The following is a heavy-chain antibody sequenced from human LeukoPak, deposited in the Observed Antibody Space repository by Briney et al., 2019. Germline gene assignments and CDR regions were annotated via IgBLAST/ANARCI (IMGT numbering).Heavy chain of an antibody. CDR1: GYTFTSYG. V-gene: IGHV1-18*01. CDR3: ARYEGPQWLVRSGAFDI. CDR2: ISAYNGNT. J-gene: IGHJ3*02. D-gene: IGHD6-19*01. Sequence: ASVKVSCKASGYTFTSYGISWVRQAPGQGLEWMGWISAYNGNTNYAQKLQGRVTMTTDTYTSTAYMELRSLRSDDTAVYDCARYEGPQWLVRSGAFDIWGQGTMVTVSS.